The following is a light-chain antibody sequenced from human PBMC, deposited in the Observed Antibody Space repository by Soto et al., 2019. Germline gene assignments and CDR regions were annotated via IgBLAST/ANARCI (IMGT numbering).Light chain of an antibody. CDR1: QSVSSNF. V-gene: IGKV3-20*01. J-gene: IGKJ3*01. Sequence: EIVLTQSPGTMSVSPGERVTLSCRASQSVSSNFLAWHQKTPGQAPRLLIYGASSRAGGSPDRFRGSGSGTDFTLTIYSREPGDFAVYYCQQYGSAPFTFGPGTRVDVK. CDR3: QQYGSAPFT. CDR2: GAS.